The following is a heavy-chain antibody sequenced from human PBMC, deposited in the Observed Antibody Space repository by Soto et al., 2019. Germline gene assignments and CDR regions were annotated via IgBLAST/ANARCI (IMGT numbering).Heavy chain of an antibody. CDR3: AQSSGYDYRRILTSYYFDY. V-gene: IGHV2-5*02. D-gene: IGHD5-12*01. CDR1: GFSLSTSGVG. Sequence: QITLKESGPTLVKPTQTLTLTCTFSGFSLSTSGVGVGWIRQPPGKALEWLALIYWDDDKRYSPSPKSRLTITKDTSKNQVVLTMTNMDPVDTATYYCAQSSGYDYRRILTSYYFDYWGQGTLVTVSS. CDR2: IYWDDDK. J-gene: IGHJ4*02.